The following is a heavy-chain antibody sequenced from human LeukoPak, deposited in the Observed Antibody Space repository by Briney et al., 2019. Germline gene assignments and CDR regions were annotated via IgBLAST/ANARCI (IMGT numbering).Heavy chain of an antibody. D-gene: IGHD3-22*01. CDR3: ARAGHVITMIVVPDAFDI. CDR1: GFTFSSYE. J-gene: IGHJ3*02. Sequence: GGSLRLSCAASGFTFSSYEMNWGCATPGKGLEWLSYIIGSGSTIYYADSVKGRLTISRDNAKSSLYLQMNTLRAEDTAVYYCARAGHVITMIVVPDAFDIWGQGTMVTVSS. CDR2: IIGSGSTI. V-gene: IGHV3-48*03.